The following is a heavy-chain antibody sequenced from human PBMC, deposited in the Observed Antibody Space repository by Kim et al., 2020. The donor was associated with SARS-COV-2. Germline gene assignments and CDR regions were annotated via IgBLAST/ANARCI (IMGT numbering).Heavy chain of an antibody. D-gene: IGHD3-22*01. J-gene: IGHJ3*02. CDR2: IKSKTDGGTT. CDR1: GFTFSNAW. CDR3: TTDIKLVTVPLRRDSSGDNYPDDAFDI. V-gene: IGHV3-15*01. Sequence: GSLRLSCAASGFTFSNAWMSWVRQAPGKGLEWVVRIKSKTDGGTTDYAAPVKGRFTISRDDSKNTLYLQMNSLKTEDTAVYYCTTDIKLVTVPLRRDSSGDNYPDDAFDIWGQGTMVTVSS.